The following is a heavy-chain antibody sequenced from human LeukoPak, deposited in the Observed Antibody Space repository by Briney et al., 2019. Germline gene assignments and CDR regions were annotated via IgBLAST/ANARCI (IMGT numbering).Heavy chain of an antibody. CDR1: GGSISSYY. CDR3: AGRLWRRDGYNLSAFDI. CDR2: IYYSGST. J-gene: IGHJ3*02. D-gene: IGHD5-24*01. Sequence: ASETLSLTCTVSGGSISSYYWNWIRQPPGKGLEWIGYIYYSGSTNYKPSLKSRVTISVETSRNHFSRKLSSVTTADTAVYYCAGRLWRRDGYNLSAFDIWRRGRMVTVPS. V-gene: IGHV4-59*01.